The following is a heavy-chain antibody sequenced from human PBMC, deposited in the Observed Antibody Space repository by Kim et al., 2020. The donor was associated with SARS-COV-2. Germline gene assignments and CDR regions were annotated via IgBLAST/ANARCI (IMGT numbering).Heavy chain of an antibody. D-gene: IGHD5-12*01. J-gene: IGHJ4*02. Sequence: ASVKVSCKASGYTFTGYYMHWVRQAPGQGLEWMGWINPNSGGTNYAQKFQGRVTMTRDTSISTAYMELSRLRSDDTAVYYCARGYSGYDRLLFHPDYWGQGTLVTVSS. V-gene: IGHV1-2*02. CDR1: GYTFTGYY. CDR3: ARGYSGYDRLLFHPDY. CDR2: INPNSGGT.